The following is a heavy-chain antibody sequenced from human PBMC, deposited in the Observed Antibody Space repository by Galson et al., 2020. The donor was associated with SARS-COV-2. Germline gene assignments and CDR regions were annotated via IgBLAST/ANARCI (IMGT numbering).Heavy chain of an antibody. V-gene: IGHV3-48*03. Sequence: GGSLRLSCAAPGFTFSSYEMNWVRQAPGKGLEWDSYISSSGSTIYYADSVKGRFTISRDNAKNSLYLQMNSLRAEDTAVYYCAREWWDDAFDIGGQGTMVTVSS. CDR2: ISSSGSTI. CDR3: AREWWDDAFDI. D-gene: IGHD1-26*01. J-gene: IGHJ3*02. CDR1: GFTFSSYE.